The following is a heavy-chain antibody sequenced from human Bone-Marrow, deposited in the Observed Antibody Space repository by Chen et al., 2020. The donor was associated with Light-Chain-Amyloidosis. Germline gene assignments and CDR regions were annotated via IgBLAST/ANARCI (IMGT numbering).Heavy chain of an antibody. V-gene: IGHV3-7*01. CDR3: ARWEYNSGWYWLDS. CDR1: GFTFSTYA. J-gene: IGHJ5*01. Sequence: EVQLVESGGGLVQPGGSLRLSCAASGFTFSTYAMHWVRQAPGKGLEWVANIKQDGSEKYFVDSVRGRFIISRDNTKTSLYLQMTSLRAEDTAVYYCARWEYNSGWYWLDSWGQGTLVTVSS. CDR2: IKQDGSEK. D-gene: IGHD6-19*01.